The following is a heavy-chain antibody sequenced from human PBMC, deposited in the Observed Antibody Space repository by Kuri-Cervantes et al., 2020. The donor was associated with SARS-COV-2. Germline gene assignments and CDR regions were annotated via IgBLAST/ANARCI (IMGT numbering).Heavy chain of an antibody. CDR2: IYPGDSDT. D-gene: IGHD3-22*01. Sequence: GESLKISCKGSGCSFTSYWIGWVRQMPGKGLEWMGIIYPGDSDTRYSPSFQGQVTISADKSISTAYLQWSSLKASDTAMYYCARAIRDYYDSSAYFDYWGQGTLVTVSS. J-gene: IGHJ4*02. V-gene: IGHV5-51*01. CDR1: GCSFTSYW. CDR3: ARAIRDYYDSSAYFDY.